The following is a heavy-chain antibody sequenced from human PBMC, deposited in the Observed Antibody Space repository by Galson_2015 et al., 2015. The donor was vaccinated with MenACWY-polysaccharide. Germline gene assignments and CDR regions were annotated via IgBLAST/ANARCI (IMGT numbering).Heavy chain of an antibody. J-gene: IGHJ4*02. CDR2: TNSDGSST. D-gene: IGHD3-16*01. Sequence: SLRLSCAASGFSFNTYWMHWVRQAPGKGLVWVSRTNSDGSSTSYADSVTGRFTISRDNAKNTMYLQMNSLRAEDTAVYYCARAPTKGEFPFSGWYIDYWGQGSLVTVSS. CDR3: ARAPTKGEFPFSGWYIDY. V-gene: IGHV3-74*01. CDR1: GFSFNTYW.